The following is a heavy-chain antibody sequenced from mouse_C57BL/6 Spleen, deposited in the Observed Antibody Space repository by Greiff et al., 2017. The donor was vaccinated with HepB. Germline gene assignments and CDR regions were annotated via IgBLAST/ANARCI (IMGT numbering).Heavy chain of an antibody. Sequence: QVQLQQSGAELVRPGASVKLSCKASGYTFTDYYINWVKQRPGQGLEWIARIYPGSGNTYYNEKFKGKATLTAEKSSSTAYMQLSSLTSEDSAVYFCARSGYPAWFAYWGQGTLVTVSA. CDR2: IYPGSGNT. CDR1: GYTFTDYY. V-gene: IGHV1-76*01. D-gene: IGHD2-2*01. J-gene: IGHJ3*01. CDR3: ARSGYPAWFAY.